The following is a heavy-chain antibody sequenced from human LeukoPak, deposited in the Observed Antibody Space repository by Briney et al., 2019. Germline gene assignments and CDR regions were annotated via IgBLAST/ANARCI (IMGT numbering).Heavy chain of an antibody. Sequence: KPSETLSLTCAISGYSISSGYYWGWIRQPPGKGLEWIGSIYHSGSTYYNPSLKSRVTISVDTSKNQFSLNLSSVTAADTAVYYCARHLEYSSSSGWFDPWGQGTLVTVSS. CDR3: ARHLEYSSSSGWFDP. V-gene: IGHV4-38-2*01. J-gene: IGHJ5*02. CDR1: GYSISSGYY. CDR2: IYHSGST. D-gene: IGHD6-6*01.